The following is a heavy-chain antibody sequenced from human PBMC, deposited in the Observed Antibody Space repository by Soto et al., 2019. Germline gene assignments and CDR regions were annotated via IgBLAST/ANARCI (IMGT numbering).Heavy chain of an antibody. CDR1: GFIFSSYW. D-gene: IGHD3-10*01. Sequence: EGQLVESGGGLVQPGGSLRLSCAASGFIFSSYWMTWVRQAPGKGLEWVANIKQDASEEYYVGSVKGRFTISGDNAKNSLYLQMNSLRAEDTAVYYCAREVMLRGVIGNYYYMDVWGKGTTVTVSS. J-gene: IGHJ6*03. CDR2: IKQDASEE. CDR3: AREVMLRGVIGNYYYMDV. V-gene: IGHV3-7*01.